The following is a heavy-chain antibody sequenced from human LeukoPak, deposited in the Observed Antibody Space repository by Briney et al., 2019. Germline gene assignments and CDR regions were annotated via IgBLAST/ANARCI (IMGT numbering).Heavy chain of an antibody. CDR3: AKGITGGIAVAGWDGFDY. CDR1: GFTFSNYG. J-gene: IGHJ4*02. D-gene: IGHD6-13*01. V-gene: IGHV3-30*18. Sequence: PGGSLRLSCAASGFTFSNYGMHWVRQAPGKGLEWVAVISYDGSNKYYADSVKGRFTISRDNSKNTLYLQMNSLRAEDTAVYYCAKGITGGIAVAGWDGFDYWGQGTLVTVSS. CDR2: ISYDGSNK.